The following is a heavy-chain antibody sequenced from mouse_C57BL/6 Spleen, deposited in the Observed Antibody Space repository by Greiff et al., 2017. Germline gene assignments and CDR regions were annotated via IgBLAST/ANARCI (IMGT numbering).Heavy chain of an antibody. CDR2: IYPGDGDT. CDR1: GYAFSSYW. V-gene: IGHV1-80*01. J-gene: IGHJ4*01. Sequence: VQLKESGAELVKPGASVKISCKASGYAFSSYWMNWVKQRPGKGLEWIGQIYPGDGDTNYNGKFKGKDTLTADKSSSTAYMQLSSLTSEDSAVYFCAVYYGYEGVYAMDYWGQGTSVTVSS. D-gene: IGHD2-2*01. CDR3: AVYYGYEGVYAMDY.